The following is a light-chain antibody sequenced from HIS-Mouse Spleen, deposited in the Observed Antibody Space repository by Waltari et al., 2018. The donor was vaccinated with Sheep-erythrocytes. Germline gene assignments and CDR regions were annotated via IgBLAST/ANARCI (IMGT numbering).Light chain of an antibody. Sequence: QSALTQPPSASGSPGQSVTISCTGTSSDVGGYHYVSWYQQHPGKAPKRMIYEVSKRASGVPERFSGSKSGNTASLTVSGLQAEDEADYYCSSYAGSNNWVFGGGTKLTVL. CDR1: SSDVGGYHY. CDR2: EVS. CDR3: SSYAGSNNWV. V-gene: IGLV2-8*01. J-gene: IGLJ3*02.